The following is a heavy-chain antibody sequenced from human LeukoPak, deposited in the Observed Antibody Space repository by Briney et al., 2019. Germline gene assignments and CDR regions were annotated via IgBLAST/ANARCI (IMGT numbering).Heavy chain of an antibody. D-gene: IGHD3-3*01. J-gene: IGHJ4*02. V-gene: IGHV4-4*07. CDR1: GGSISSYY. CDR2: IYTSGST. Sequence: SETLSLTCTVSGGSISSYYWSWIRQPAGKGLAWIGRIYTSGSTNYNPSLKSRVTMSVDTSKNQFSLKLSSVTAADTAVYYCARDYDGDYFDYWGQGTLVTVSS. CDR3: ARDYDGDYFDY.